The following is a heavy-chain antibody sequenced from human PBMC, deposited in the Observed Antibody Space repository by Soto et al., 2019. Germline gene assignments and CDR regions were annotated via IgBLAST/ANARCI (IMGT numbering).Heavy chain of an antibody. J-gene: IGHJ5*02. CDR2: INAGNGNT. V-gene: IGHV1-3*01. Sequence: AASVKVSCKASGYTFTSYAMHWVRQAPGQRLEWMGWINAGNGNTKYSQKFQGRVTITRDTSASTAYMELSSLRSEDTAVYYCARDTLYDSSGYYYVGYNWFDLWGQGTLVIVSS. CDR3: ARDTLYDSSGYYYVGYNWFDL. CDR1: GYTFTSYA. D-gene: IGHD3-22*01.